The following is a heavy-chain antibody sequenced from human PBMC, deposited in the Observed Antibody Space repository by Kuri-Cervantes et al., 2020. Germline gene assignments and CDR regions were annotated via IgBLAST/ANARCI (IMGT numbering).Heavy chain of an antibody. CDR3: VKEGVAILRGGDDFFYYMDV. CDR2: ISWNSVTL. Sequence: GGSLRLSCAASGFTFDDYNMHWVRQAPGKGLEWVAGISWNSVTLGYADSVKGRFSVYRDNAKRSLYLEMASLKTEDTALYHCVKEGVAILRGGDDFFYYMDVWGKGTTVTVSS. D-gene: IGHD2-2*02. V-gene: IGHV3-9*01. J-gene: IGHJ6*03. CDR1: GFTFDDYN.